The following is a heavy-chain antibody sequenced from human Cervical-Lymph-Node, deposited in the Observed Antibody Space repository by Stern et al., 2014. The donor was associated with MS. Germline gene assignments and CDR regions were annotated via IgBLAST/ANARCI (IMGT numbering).Heavy chain of an antibody. CDR1: GFTFDDYA. CDR2: VSWTSDTI. CDR3: AKGEASSITIAGTGIDY. Sequence: EVQLVESGGGLVQPGRSLRLSCAVSGFTFDDYAMHWVRQAPGKGLEWVSGVSWTSDTIDYAESVKGRFTISRDNAKNSLYLRMSSLRAEDTAFYFCAKGEASSITIAGTGIDYWGQGTLVTVS. V-gene: IGHV3-9*01. D-gene: IGHD6-13*01. J-gene: IGHJ4*02.